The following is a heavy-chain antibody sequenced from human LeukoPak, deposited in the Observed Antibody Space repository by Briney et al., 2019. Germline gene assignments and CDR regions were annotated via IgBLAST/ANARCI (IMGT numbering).Heavy chain of an antibody. CDR1: GFTFSSYG. V-gene: IGHV3-30*18. D-gene: IGHD6-13*01. CDR2: ISYDGSNK. J-gene: IGHJ6*02. Sequence: GGSLRLSCAASGFTFSSYGMHWVRQAPGKGLEWVAVISYDGSNKYYADSVKGRFTISRDNSKNTLYLQMNSLRAEDTAVYYCAKSTPGSAAVAHSFGMDVWGQGTTVTVSS. CDR3: AKSTPGSAAVAHSFGMDV.